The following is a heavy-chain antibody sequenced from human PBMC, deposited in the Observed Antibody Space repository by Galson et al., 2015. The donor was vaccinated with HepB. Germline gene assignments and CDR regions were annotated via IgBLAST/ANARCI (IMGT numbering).Heavy chain of an antibody. V-gene: IGHV3-23*01. CDR1: GFTFSSYA. Sequence: SLRLSCAASGFTFSSYAMSWVRQAPGKGLEWVSSIRGSGGSKDYAESVKGRFTVSRDNSKSTLYLQMNSLGAEDTAVYYCAKESVDTELAHCFDYWGQGILVTVSS. D-gene: IGHD5-18*01. CDR3: AKESVDTELAHCFDY. CDR2: IRGSGGSK. J-gene: IGHJ4*02.